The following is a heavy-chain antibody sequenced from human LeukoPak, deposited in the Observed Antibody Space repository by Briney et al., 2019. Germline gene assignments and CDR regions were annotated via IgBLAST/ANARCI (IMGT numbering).Heavy chain of an antibody. V-gene: IGHV3-7*03. CDR1: GFPFNAYW. J-gene: IGHJ4*02. CDR2: IRQDGDTK. Sequence: GGSLRLSCAASGFPFNAYWMTWVRQAPGKGLEWVANIRQDGDTKYYVDSVKGRFTISRDNAMNSPYLQMNSLRAEDTAIYYCARSLPYGTTWYGRSDFWGQGTLVTVSS. CDR3: ARSLPYGTTWYGRSDF. D-gene: IGHD6-13*01.